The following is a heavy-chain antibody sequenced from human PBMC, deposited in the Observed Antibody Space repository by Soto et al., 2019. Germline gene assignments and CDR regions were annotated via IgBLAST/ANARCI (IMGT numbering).Heavy chain of an antibody. V-gene: IGHV1-3*01. CDR3: ARGGDYYDSSGYYRDAFDI. Sequence: DSVKVSCKASGYTFTSYAMHWVRQAPGQRXEWMGWINAGNGNTKYSQKFQGRVTITRDTSASTAYMELSSLRSEDTAVYYCARGGDYYDSSGYYRDAFDIWGQGKMVTVSS. CDR1: GYTFTSYA. D-gene: IGHD3-22*01. CDR2: INAGNGNT. J-gene: IGHJ3*02.